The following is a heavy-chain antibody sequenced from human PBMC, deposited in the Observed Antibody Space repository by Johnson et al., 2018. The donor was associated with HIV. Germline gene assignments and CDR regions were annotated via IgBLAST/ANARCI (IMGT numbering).Heavy chain of an antibody. J-gene: IGHJ3*02. CDR2: IYGKTDGGTT. CDR3: AGSFSSLDAFDI. CDR1: GFTFSNAW. D-gene: IGHD2-2*01. Sequence: VQLVESGGGLVKPGGSLRLSCAASGFTFSNAWMSWVRQAPGKGLEWVGRIYGKTDGGTTEYAAPVKGRFTISRDDSKNTLYLEMNSLRAEDTAVYYCAGSFSSLDAFDIWGQGTMVTVSS. V-gene: IGHV3-15*01.